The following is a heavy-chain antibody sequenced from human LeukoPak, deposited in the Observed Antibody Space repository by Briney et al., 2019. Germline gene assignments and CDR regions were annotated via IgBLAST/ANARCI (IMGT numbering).Heavy chain of an antibody. CDR3: ARDREGFDY. V-gene: IGHV1-46*01. CDR2: IYSRDGST. J-gene: IGHJ4*02. CDR1: GYTFTSNY. Sequence: ASVKVSCKASGYTFTSNYIHWVRQATGQGLEWMGMIYSRDGSTSYAQKFQGRVTVTRDTSTSTVHMELSGLRSEDTAVYYCARDREGFDYWGQGTLVTVSS.